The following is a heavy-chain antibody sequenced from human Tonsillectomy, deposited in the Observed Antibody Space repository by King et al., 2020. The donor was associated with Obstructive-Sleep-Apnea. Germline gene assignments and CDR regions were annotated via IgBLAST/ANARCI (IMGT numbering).Heavy chain of an antibody. D-gene: IGHD3-10*01. Sequence: VQLVESGAEVKKPGSSVKVSCKASGGTFRSYAISWVRQAPGQGLEWMGGIVPLFGTANYAKKFQGSVTITADESTSTAYMELSSLRSEDTAVYYCARGLSRFGELYDYWGQGTLVTVSS. CDR1: GGTFRSYA. CDR3: ARGLSRFGELYDY. J-gene: IGHJ4*02. V-gene: IGHV1-69*01. CDR2: IVPLFGTA.